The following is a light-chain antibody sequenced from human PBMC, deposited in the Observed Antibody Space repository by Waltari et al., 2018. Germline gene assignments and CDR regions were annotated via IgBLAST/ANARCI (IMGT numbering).Light chain of an antibody. CDR1: QSVRSS. Sequence: EIVLTQSPATLSLSPGERATLSCRASQSVRSSLAWYQQKPGQSPRLLIYDASNRATGIPARFSGSGCGTDFTLTISSLEPEDFAVYYCQHRGHWPPDATFGPGTKVDIK. V-gene: IGKV3-11*01. CDR2: DAS. J-gene: IGKJ3*01. CDR3: QHRGHWPPDAT.